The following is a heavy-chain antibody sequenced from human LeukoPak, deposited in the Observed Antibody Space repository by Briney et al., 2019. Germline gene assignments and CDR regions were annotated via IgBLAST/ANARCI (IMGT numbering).Heavy chain of an antibody. Sequence: GSLRLSCAASGFTFSSYAMHWVRQAPGKGLEGVAVISYDGSNKYYADSVKGRFTISRDNSKNTLYLQMNSLRAEDTAVYYCARDLDTSVTGDRGQGTLVTVSS. V-gene: IGHV3-30-3*01. CDR2: ISYDGSNK. CDR1: GFTFSSYA. CDR3: ARDLDTSVTGD. J-gene: IGHJ4*02. D-gene: IGHD2-21*02.